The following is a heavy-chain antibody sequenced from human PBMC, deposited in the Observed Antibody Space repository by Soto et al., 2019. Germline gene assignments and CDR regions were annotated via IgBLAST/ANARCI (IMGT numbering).Heavy chain of an antibody. Sequence: QLQLQESGPGLVKPSETLSLTCAVSGDSIRSHRYYWGWIRQPPGKGLEWIGSIYYSGDTYYNPSLKSRLTISXXTSTXXXXXXXXXXTXADTAVYYCARHVPKALGYGGNDFLRARFDSWGQGFLVTVSS. CDR2: IYYSGDT. D-gene: IGHD5-12*01. J-gene: IGHJ4*02. CDR1: GDSIRSHRYY. CDR3: ARHVPKALGYGGNDFLRARFDS. V-gene: IGHV4-39*01.